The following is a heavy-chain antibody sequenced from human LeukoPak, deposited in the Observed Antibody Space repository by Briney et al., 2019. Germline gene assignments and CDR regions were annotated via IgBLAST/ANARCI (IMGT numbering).Heavy chain of an antibody. Sequence: GGSVKVSCKASGGTFSSYAISWVRQAPGQGLEWMGRIIPILGIANYAQKFQGRVTITADKSTSTAYMELSSLRSEDTAVYYCASAYSGSYFRDYWGQGTLVTVSS. CDR1: GGTFSSYA. CDR3: ASAYSGSYFRDY. V-gene: IGHV1-69*04. J-gene: IGHJ4*02. CDR2: IIPILGIA. D-gene: IGHD1-26*01.